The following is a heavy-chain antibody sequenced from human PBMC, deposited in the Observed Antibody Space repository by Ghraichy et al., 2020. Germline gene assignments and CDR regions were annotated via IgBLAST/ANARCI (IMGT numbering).Heavy chain of an antibody. J-gene: IGHJ3*02. CDR2: IDWDDDK. Sequence: SGPTLVKPTQTLTLTCTFSGFSLSTSGMRVSWIRQPPGKALEWLARIDWDDDKFYSTSLKTRLTISKDTSKNQVVLTMTNMDPVDTATYYCARIDSSGYLDAFDIWGQGTMVTVSS. D-gene: IGHD3-22*01. V-gene: IGHV2-70*04. CDR3: ARIDSSGYLDAFDI. CDR1: GFSLSTSGMR.